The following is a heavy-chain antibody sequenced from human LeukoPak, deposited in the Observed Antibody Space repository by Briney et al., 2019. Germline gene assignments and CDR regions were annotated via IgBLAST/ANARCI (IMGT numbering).Heavy chain of an antibody. CDR3: ARSPTYCYDSSGYFPG. J-gene: IGHJ3*01. Sequence: ASVKVSCKASGGTFSSYAIRWVRQAPGQGLEWMGRIIPILGIANYAQKFQGRVTITADKSTSTAYMELSSLRSEDTAVYYCARSPTYCYDSSGYFPGWGQGTMVTVSS. CDR2: IIPILGIA. D-gene: IGHD3-22*01. CDR1: GGTFSSYA. V-gene: IGHV1-69*04.